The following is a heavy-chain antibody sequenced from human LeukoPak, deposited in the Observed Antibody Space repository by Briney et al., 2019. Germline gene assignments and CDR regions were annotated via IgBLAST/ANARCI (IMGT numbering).Heavy chain of an antibody. Sequence: SETLSLTCTVSGGSISSYYWSWIRQPPGKGLEWIGYIYYSGSTNYNPSLKSRVTISVDTSKNQFSLKLSSVTAADTAVYYCARYSPVVAATYWYFDLWGRGTLVTASS. CDR1: GGSISSYY. D-gene: IGHD2-15*01. V-gene: IGHV4-59*01. J-gene: IGHJ2*01. CDR2: IYYSGST. CDR3: ARYSPVVAATYWYFDL.